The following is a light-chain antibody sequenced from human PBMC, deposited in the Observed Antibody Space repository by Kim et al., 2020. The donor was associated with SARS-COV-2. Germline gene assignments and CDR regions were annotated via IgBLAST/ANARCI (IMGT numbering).Light chain of an antibody. V-gene: IGLV1-40*01. Sequence: QSVLTQPPSVSGAPGQRVIISCTGSSSNIGAGYDVHWYRQLPRTAPKLLIYGNTNRPSGVPDRFSGSRSGTSASLAITGLQADDEALYYCQSYDSSLSGPWVFGGGTQLTVL. J-gene: IGLJ3*02. CDR2: GNT. CDR3: QSYDSSLSGPWV. CDR1: SSNIGAGYD.